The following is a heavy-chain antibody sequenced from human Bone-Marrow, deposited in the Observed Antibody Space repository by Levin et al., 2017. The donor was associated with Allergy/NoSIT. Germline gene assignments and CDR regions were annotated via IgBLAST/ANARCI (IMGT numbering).Heavy chain of an antibody. V-gene: IGHV3-53*01. CDR1: GFSVSNHF. CDR3: ARGGTVAAAGY. J-gene: IGHJ4*02. D-gene: IGHD6-19*01. CDR2: IYSGGDT. Sequence: GESLKISCAVSGFSVSNHFMTWVRQAPGEGLEWVSLIYSGGDTNYADSVKGRFTISRDNSKNTVYLQMNSLRAEDTAVYYCARGGTVAAAGYWGQGTLVTVSS.